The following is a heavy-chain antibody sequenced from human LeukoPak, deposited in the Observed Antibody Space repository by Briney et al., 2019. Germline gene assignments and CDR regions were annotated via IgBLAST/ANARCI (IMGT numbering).Heavy chain of an antibody. J-gene: IGHJ4*02. D-gene: IGHD3-10*01. CDR3: ARFGDVSRSSSPIDY. Sequence: SETLSLTCTVSGGSIRSVFCSWIRQPPGKGLEWIGYISYTGNTNYNPSLKSRVTISVDTSKNQFSLRLSSVTAADTAVYYCARFGDVSRSSSPIDYWGRGTTVTVSS. CDR2: ISYTGNT. V-gene: IGHV4-59*01. CDR1: GGSIRSVF.